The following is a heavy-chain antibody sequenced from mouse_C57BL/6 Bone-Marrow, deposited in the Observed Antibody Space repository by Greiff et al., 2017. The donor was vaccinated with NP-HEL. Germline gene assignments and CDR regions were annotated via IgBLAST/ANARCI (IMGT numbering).Heavy chain of an antibody. CDR2: IDPSDSYT. V-gene: IGHV1-50*01. CDR3: ARGLLLRYYAMDY. D-gene: IGHD1-1*01. J-gene: IGHJ4*01. CDR1: GYTFTSYW. Sequence: VKLQQPGAELVKPGASVKLSCKASGYTFTSYWMQWVKQRPGQGLEWIGEIDPSDSYTNYNQKFKGKATLTVDTSSSTAYMQLSSLTSEDSAVYYCARGLLLRYYAMDYWGQGTSVTVSS.